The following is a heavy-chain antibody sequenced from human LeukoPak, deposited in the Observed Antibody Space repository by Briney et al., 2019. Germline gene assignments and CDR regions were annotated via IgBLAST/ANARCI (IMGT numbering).Heavy chain of an antibody. Sequence: SETLSLTCPVSGGSLSSRHYFWSWIRQPPGKGLEWIGNFYYNGTTSYNPSLESRVTMSEDTSKIQFSLTLNSVTAADTAVYYCGSLAVGLHFFFALDVWGQGTTVTVSS. CDR3: GSLAVGLHFFFALDV. J-gene: IGHJ6*02. CDR2: FYYNGTT. CDR1: GGSLSSRHYF. D-gene: IGHD4-11*01. V-gene: IGHV4-39*01.